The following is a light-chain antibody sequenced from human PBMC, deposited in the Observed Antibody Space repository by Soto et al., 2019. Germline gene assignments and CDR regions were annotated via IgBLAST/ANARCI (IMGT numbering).Light chain of an antibody. CDR1: QGTSSD. CDR3: LQHNSYPFT. V-gene: IGKV1-17*01. CDR2: AAS. J-gene: IGKJ3*01. Sequence: DIQMTHTPSSLSASVGDRVTITCRASQGTSSDLGWFQQKPGKAPKRLIYAASTLESGVPSRVSSSKSGTELTLTVILLQPEDFASEYYLQHNSYPFTFGPGNKVAIK.